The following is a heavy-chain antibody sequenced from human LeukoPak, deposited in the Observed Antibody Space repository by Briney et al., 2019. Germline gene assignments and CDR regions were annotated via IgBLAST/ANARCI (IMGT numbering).Heavy chain of an antibody. CDR1: GGSISSSSYY. CDR2: IYYSGST. Sequence: PSETLSLTCTVSGGSISSSSYYWGWIRQPPGKGLEWIGSIYYSGSTYYNPSLKSRVTISVDTSKNQFSLKLSSVTAADTAVYYCARQGVSLLRGDFDYWGQGTLVTVSS. D-gene: IGHD2-2*01. V-gene: IGHV4-39*01. CDR3: ARQGVSLLRGDFDY. J-gene: IGHJ4*02.